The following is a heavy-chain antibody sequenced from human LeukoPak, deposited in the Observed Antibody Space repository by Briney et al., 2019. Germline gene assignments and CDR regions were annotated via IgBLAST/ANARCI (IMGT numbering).Heavy chain of an antibody. D-gene: IGHD2-15*01. V-gene: IGHV1-18*01. J-gene: IGHJ6*03. CDR3: ARDKEPKYCSGGSCLYYYYYYMDV. CDR2: ISAYNGNT. Sequence: ASVKVSCKASGYTFTSYGISWVRQAPGQGLEWMGWISAYNGNTNYAQKLQGRVTMTTDTSTSTAYMELRSLRSEDTAVYYCARDKEPKYCSGGSCLYYYYYYMDVWGKGTTVTVSS. CDR1: GYTFTSYG.